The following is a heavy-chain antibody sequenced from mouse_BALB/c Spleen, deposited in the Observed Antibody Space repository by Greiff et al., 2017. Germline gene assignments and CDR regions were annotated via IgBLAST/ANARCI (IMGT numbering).Heavy chain of an antibody. D-gene: IGHD2-3*01. J-gene: IGHJ1*01. V-gene: IGHV14-3*02. CDR2: IDPANGNT. Sequence: EVKLMESGAELVKPGASVKLSCTASGFNIKDTYMHWVKQRPEQGLEWIGRIDPANGNTKYDPKFQGKATITADTSSNTAYLQLSSLTSEDTAVYYCARVDGYYGYFDVWGAGTTVTVAS. CDR3: ARVDGYYGYFDV. CDR1: GFNIKDTY.